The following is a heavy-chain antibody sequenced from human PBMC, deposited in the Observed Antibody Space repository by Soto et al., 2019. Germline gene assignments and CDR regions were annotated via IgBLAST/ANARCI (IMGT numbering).Heavy chain of an antibody. J-gene: IGHJ4*02. Sequence: GVLLRVSCRAAGYTFSSYAMSWVRQAPGKGLEWVSSISGSAGTTYYADSVKGRFTISRDNSGNTLYLQMNSLRAEDTAMYYCAGPKGLHLWLFDHSGQGTQVTVSS. CDR3: AGPKGLHLWLFDH. V-gene: IGHV3-23*01. CDR2: ISGSAGTT. CDR1: GYTFSSYA. D-gene: IGHD5-18*01.